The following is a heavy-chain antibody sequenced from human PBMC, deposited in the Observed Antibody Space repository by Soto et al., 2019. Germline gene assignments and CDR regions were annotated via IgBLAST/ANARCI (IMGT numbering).Heavy chain of an antibody. J-gene: IGHJ4*02. D-gene: IGHD1-1*01. CDR2: ISGSGGST. Sequence: GGSLGLSCAASGFTFSTYAVTGARQTQGKGLEWVSTISGSGGSTYYADSVKGRFIASRDNSKNTLYLQMNSLRAEDTAVYYCAKFAYNNNDRGYFDYWGQGTLVTVSS. CDR1: GFTFSTYA. CDR3: AKFAYNNNDRGYFDY. V-gene: IGHV3-23*01.